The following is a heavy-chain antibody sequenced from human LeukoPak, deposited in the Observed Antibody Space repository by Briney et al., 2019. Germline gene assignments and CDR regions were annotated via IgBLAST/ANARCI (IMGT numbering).Heavy chain of an antibody. CDR2: ISSSGSTI. J-gene: IGHJ4*02. Sequence: GGSLRLSCAASGFTFRSYEMNWVRQAPGKGLEWVSYISSSGSTIYYTDSVKGRFTISRDNAKNSLYLQVNSLRAEETAVYYCARGDSSGFSYGYPSYYFDFWGQGTLVTVSS. CDR1: GFTFRSYE. D-gene: IGHD5-18*01. V-gene: IGHV3-48*03. CDR3: ARGDSSGFSYGYPSYYFDF.